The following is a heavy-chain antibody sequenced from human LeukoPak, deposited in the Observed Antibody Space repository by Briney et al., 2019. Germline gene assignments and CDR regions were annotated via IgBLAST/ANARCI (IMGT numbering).Heavy chain of an antibody. J-gene: IGHJ4*02. D-gene: IGHD6-19*01. CDR3: AAIAVAGRYYFDY. CDR1: GFTFSDYY. V-gene: IGHV3-11*01. Sequence: PGGSLRLSCAASGFTFSDYYMSWIRQAPGKGLEWVSYISSSGSTIYYADSVKGRFTISRDNAKNSLYLQMNSLRAEDPAVYYCAAIAVAGRYYFDYWGQGTLVNVSS. CDR2: ISSSGSTI.